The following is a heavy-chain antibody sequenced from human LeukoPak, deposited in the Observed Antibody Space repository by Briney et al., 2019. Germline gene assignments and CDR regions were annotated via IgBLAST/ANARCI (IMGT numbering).Heavy chain of an antibody. CDR3: AKDLEEQWLYY. CDR2: ISGSGGST. J-gene: IGHJ4*02. Sequence: GGSLRLSCAASGFTFSSYAMSWVRQAPGKGLEWVSAISGSGGSTYYADSVKGRFTISRDNSKNTLYLQMNSLRAEDTAVDYCAKDLEEQWLYYWGQGTLVTVSS. V-gene: IGHV3-23*01. D-gene: IGHD6-19*01. CDR1: GFTFSSYA.